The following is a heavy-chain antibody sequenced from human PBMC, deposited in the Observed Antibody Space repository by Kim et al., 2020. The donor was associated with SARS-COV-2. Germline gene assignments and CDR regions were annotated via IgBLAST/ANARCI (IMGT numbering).Heavy chain of an antibody. Sequence: GGSLRLSCATSGFTFSDYSMSWVRQAPGKGLEWVSGITGDGNTYFADSVKGRVTISRDNYKNTVDLQMNRLRVEDTGIYYCVKGGLCRVVGHSAPDWGQG. CDR2: ITGDGNT. D-gene: IGHD6-6*01. V-gene: IGHV3-23*01. CDR3: VKGGLCRVVGHSAPD. CDR1: GFTFSDYS. J-gene: IGHJ1*01.